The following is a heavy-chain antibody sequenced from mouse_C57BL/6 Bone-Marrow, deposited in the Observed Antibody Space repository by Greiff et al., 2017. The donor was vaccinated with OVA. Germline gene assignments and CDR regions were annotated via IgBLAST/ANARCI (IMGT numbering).Heavy chain of an antibody. V-gene: IGHV6-6*01. J-gene: IGHJ4*01. CDR1: GFTFSDAW. CDR3: TRSSYGGLIGYAMDY. D-gene: IGHD6-1*01. Sequence: EVQLVESGGGLVQPGGSMKLSCAASGFTFSDAWMDWVRQSPEKGLEWVAEIRNKANNHSTYYAVSVKGRFTITRDDSKISVYLQMNSLRAEDTGIYYGTRSSYGGLIGYAMDYWGQGTSVTVSS. CDR2: IRNKANNHST.